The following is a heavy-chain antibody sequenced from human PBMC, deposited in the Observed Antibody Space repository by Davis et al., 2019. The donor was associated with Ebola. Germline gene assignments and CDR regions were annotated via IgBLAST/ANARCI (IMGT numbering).Heavy chain of an antibody. Sequence: TRYSPSFQGQVTISADKSISTAYLQWSSLKASDTAMYYCARRVATSFWYFDLWGRGTLVTASS. CDR3: ARRVATSFWYFDL. V-gene: IGHV5-51*01. J-gene: IGHJ2*01. D-gene: IGHD5-12*01. CDR2: T.